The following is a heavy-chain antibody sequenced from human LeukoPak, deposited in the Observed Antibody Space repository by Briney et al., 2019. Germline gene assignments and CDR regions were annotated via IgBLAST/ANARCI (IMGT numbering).Heavy chain of an antibody. V-gene: IGHV6-1*01. J-gene: IGHJ5*02. CDR1: GDSVSSKSAA. D-gene: IGHD6-6*01. CDR2: TYYRSKWYN. CDR3: ARGSQSSRWFDP. Sequence: SQTLSLTCAISGDSVSSKSAAWNWIRQSPSRGLEWLGRTYYRSKWYNDYAVSVESRITINPDTSKNQFSLQLNSVTPEDTAVYYGARGSQSSRWFDPWGQGTLVTVSS.